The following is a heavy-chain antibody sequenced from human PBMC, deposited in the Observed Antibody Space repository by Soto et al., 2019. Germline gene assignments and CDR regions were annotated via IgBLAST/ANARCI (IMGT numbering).Heavy chain of an antibody. D-gene: IGHD3-10*01. CDR2: IIPIFGTA. CDR1: GGTFSSYA. J-gene: IGHJ4*02. Sequence: QVQLVQSGAEVKKPGSSVKVSCKASGGTFSSYAISWVRQAPGQGLEWMGGIIPIFGTANYAQKFQGRVTITADESPRTAYMEVRRLGSEGTAGDYWGRDGGGYGSGSYMFDYWGQGTLVTVSS. CDR3: GRDGGGYGSGSYMFDY. V-gene: IGHV1-69*01.